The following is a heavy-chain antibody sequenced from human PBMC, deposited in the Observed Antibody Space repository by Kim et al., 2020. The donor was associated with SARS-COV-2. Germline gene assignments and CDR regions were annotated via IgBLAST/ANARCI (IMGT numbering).Heavy chain of an antibody. CDR1: GFTFSSYA. D-gene: IGHD6-13*01. Sequence: GGSLRLSCAASGFTFSSYAMSWVRQAPGKGLEWVSVIYSGGSSTYYADSVKGRFTISRDNSKNTLYLQMNSLRAEDTAVYYCAKAWEDSSSWGDAFDIWGQGTMVTVSS. CDR3: AKAWEDSSSWGDAFDI. CDR2: IYSGGSST. V-gene: IGHV3-23*03. J-gene: IGHJ3*02.